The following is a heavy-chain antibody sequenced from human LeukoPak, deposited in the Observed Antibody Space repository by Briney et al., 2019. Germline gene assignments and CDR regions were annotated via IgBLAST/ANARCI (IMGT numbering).Heavy chain of an antibody. V-gene: IGHV1-2*02. J-gene: IGHJ4*02. Sequence: ASVTVSSKASVYTFTGYYMHWVRQAPGQGLEWMGWINPNSGGTNYAQKFQGRVTMTRDTSISTAYMELSRLRSDDTAVYYCARGGYYYDSSGYYLVDYWGQGTLVTVSS. CDR3: ARGGYYYDSSGYYLVDY. CDR2: INPNSGGT. CDR1: VYTFTGYY. D-gene: IGHD3-22*01.